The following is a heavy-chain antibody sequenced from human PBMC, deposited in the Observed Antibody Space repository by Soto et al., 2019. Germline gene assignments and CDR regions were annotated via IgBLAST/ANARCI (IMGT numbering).Heavy chain of an antibody. CDR2: IYHSGST. J-gene: IGHJ4*02. CDR3: ARSVEYSSSWYPDY. V-gene: IGHV4-4*02. D-gene: IGHD6-13*01. Sequence: SETLSLTCAVSSGSISSSNCWSWVLQPPGKGLEWIGEIYHSGSTNYNPSLKSRVTISVDKSKNQFSLKLSSVTAADTAVYYCARSVEYSSSWYPDYWGQGTLVTVSS. CDR1: SGSISSSNC.